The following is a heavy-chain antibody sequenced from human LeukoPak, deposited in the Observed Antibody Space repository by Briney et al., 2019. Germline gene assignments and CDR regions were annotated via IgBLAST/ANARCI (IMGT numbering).Heavy chain of an antibody. CDR2: INAGNGNT. CDR3: ARVGTIFGVTSRYWFDP. D-gene: IGHD3-3*01. Sequence: GGSLRLSCSASGFTFTSYAMHWVRQAPGQRLEWMGWINAGNGNTKYSQKFQGRVTITRDTSASTAYMELSSLRSEDTAVYYCARVGTIFGVTSRYWFDPWGQGTLVTVSS. CDR1: GFTFTSYA. J-gene: IGHJ5*02. V-gene: IGHV1-3*01.